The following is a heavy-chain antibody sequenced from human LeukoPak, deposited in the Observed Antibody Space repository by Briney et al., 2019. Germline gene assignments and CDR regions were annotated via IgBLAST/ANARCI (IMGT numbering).Heavy chain of an antibody. CDR3: AMGARSQGDFDY. V-gene: IGHV1-69*05. CDR1: GGTFSSYA. CDR2: IIPIFGTA. Sequence: SVKVSCKASGGTFSSYAISWVRQAPGQGLEWMGGIIPIFGTANYAQKFQGGVTITTDESTSTAYMELSSLRSEDTAVYYCAMGARSQGDFDYWGQGTLVTVSS. J-gene: IGHJ4*02. D-gene: IGHD1-26*01.